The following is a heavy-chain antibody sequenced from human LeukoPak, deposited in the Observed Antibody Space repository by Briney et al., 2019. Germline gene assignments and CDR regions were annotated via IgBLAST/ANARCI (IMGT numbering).Heavy chain of an antibody. V-gene: IGHV1-24*01. CDR3: ALPTAAGTSGAFDI. CDR2: FDPEDGET. CDR1: GYTLTELS. Sequence: GASVKVSCKVSGYTLTELSMHWVRQAPGEGLEWMGGFDPEDGETIYAQKFQGRVTMTGDTSTDTAYMELSSLRSEDTAVYYCALPTAAGTSGAFDIWGQGTMVTVSS. J-gene: IGHJ3*02. D-gene: IGHD6-13*01.